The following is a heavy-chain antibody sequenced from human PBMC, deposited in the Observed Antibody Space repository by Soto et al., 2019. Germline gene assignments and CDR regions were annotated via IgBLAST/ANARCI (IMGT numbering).Heavy chain of an antibody. D-gene: IGHD2-8*01. J-gene: IGHJ4*02. CDR1: GYIFANYY. Sequence: QVQLVQSGAEVKEPGASVKVLCKASGYIFANYYMHWVRQAPGQGLEWMAIINPYGGSTNYAQNFQGRLTLTSDTSTSTVYMELSSLGSEDTAVYYCARDLLRADSWGQGTLVTVSS. CDR3: ARDLLRADS. V-gene: IGHV1-46*01. CDR2: INPYGGST.